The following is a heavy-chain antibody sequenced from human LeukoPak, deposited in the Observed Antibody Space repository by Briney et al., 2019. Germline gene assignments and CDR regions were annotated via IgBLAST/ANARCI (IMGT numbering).Heavy chain of an antibody. CDR1: GFTFSSYG. CDR3: ARVGYCSSTSCYRGAFDI. Sequence: GGSLRLSCAASGFTFSSYGMHWVRQAPGKVLEWVAFIRYDGSNKYYADSVKGRFTISRDNSKNTLYLQMNSLRAEDTAVYYCARVGYCSSTSCYRGAFDIWGQGTMVTVSS. J-gene: IGHJ3*02. CDR2: IRYDGSNK. V-gene: IGHV3-30*02. D-gene: IGHD2-2*01.